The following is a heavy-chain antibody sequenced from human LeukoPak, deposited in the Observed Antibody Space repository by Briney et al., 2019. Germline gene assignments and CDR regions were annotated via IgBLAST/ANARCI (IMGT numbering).Heavy chain of an antibody. CDR2: INPSGGST. Sequence: AASVKVSCKASGHTFSSYYIHWVRQAPGQGLEWMGIINPSGGSTRSAQKFQGRVTMTRNTSISTAYMELSSLRSEDTAVYYCARAGAVADLLYYFDYWGQGTLVTVSS. CDR3: ARAGAVADLLYYFDY. CDR1: GHTFSSYY. V-gene: IGHV1-46*01. D-gene: IGHD6-19*01. J-gene: IGHJ4*02.